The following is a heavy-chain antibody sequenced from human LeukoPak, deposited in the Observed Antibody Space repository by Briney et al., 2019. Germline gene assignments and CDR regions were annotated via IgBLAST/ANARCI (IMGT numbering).Heavy chain of an antibody. V-gene: IGHV3-74*01. D-gene: IGHD4-17*01. CDR2: INSDGSST. Sequence: GGSLRLSCAASGFTFSSYWMHWVRQAPGKGLVWVSRINSDGSSTSYADSVKGRFTISRDNAKNTLYLQMNSLRAEDTAVYYCAKDRLRAVTNDAFDIWGQGTMVTVSS. J-gene: IGHJ3*02. CDR3: AKDRLRAVTNDAFDI. CDR1: GFTFSSYW.